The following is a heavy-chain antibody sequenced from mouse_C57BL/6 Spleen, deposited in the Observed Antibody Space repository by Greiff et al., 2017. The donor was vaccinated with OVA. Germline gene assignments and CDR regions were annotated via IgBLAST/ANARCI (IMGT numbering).Heavy chain of an antibody. V-gene: IGHV1-69*01. CDR3: ARLYGSNPFAY. Sequence: VQLQQPGAELVMPGASVKLSCKASGYTFTSYWMHWVKQRPGQGLEWIGEIDPSDSYTNYNQKFKGKSKLTVDKSSSTAYMQLSSLTSEDSAVYYCARLYGSNPFAYWGQGTLVTVSA. D-gene: IGHD1-1*01. J-gene: IGHJ3*01. CDR2: IDPSDSYT. CDR1: GYTFTSYW.